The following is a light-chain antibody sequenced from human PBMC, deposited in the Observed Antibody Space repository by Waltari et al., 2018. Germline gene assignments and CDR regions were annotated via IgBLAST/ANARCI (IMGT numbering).Light chain of an antibody. CDR3: QHYGGWPPWT. CDR1: ESVGGD. CDR2: GAA. Sequence: EILMTQSPATLSVSPGERATLSCRTSESVGGDLAWYQKRPGQAPRILVFGAATRAADIPPGCSGGWSGTEFTLTIDSLQSDDCAVYYCQHYGGWPPWTFGQGTRVEIK. V-gene: IGKV3-15*01. J-gene: IGKJ1*01.